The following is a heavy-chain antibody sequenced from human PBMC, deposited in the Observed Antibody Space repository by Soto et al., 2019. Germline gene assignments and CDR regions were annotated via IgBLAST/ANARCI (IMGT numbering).Heavy chain of an antibody. CDR3: VLCATAGYFDL. Sequence: ETLCLTCTVSGGSISSYYWSCIRQPAGKGLEWIGRIYTSGSTYYNPSLKSRVTMSLDTSKNQFSLKLTSVTAADTAVYYCVLCATAGYFDLWGRGTMVTVSS. CDR2: IYTSGST. J-gene: IGHJ2*01. V-gene: IGHV4-4*07. CDR1: GGSISSYY.